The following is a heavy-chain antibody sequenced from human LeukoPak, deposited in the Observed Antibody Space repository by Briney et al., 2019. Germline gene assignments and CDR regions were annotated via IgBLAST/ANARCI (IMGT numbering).Heavy chain of an antibody. J-gene: IGHJ3*02. CDR2: ISSGTTYI. CDR1: GVTFSSYS. CDR3: ARDSRDGTLEAFDI. V-gene: IGHV3-21*01. D-gene: IGHD5-24*01. Sequence: PGGSLRLSCAASGVTFSSYSMHWVRQAPGKGLEWVSSISSGTTYIYYADSVKGRFTISRDNAKNSLYLQMNSLRAEDTAVYYCARDSRDGTLEAFDIWGQGTMVTVSS.